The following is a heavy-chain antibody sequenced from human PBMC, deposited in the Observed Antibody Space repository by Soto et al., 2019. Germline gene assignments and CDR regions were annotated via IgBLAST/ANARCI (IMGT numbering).Heavy chain of an antibody. J-gene: IGHJ4*02. D-gene: IGHD2-15*01. Sequence: QLQLQESGPGLVKPSETLSLTCTVSGGSISSSSYYWGWIRQPPGKGLEWIGSIYYSGSTYYNPSLKSRVTISVDTSKNPFSLKLRSVTAADTAVYYCARHTPAISISDHWGQGTLVTVSS. CDR2: IYYSGST. V-gene: IGHV4-39*01. CDR3: ARHTPAISISDH. CDR1: GGSISSSSYY.